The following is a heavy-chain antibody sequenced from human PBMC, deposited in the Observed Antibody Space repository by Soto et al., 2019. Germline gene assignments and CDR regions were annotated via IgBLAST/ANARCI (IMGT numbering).Heavy chain of an antibody. CDR1: GFTFSSYA. CDR3: AKTSYDFWSRYDS. V-gene: IGHV3-23*01. J-gene: IGHJ4*02. D-gene: IGHD3-3*01. CDR2: ISESGGAT. Sequence: HPGGSLRLSCVVSGFTFSSYAMSWVRQAPGKGLEWVSAISESGGATNYADSVKGRFTISRDNSKNTLYLQMTSLRADDTAVYYCAKTSYDFWSRYDSWGQGSLVTVSS.